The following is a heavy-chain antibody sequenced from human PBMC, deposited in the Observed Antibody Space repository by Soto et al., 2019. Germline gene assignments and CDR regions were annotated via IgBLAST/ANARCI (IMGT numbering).Heavy chain of an antibody. D-gene: IGHD5-12*01. V-gene: IGHV4-59*01. CDR1: GASINNYY. Sequence: SETLSLTCSDSGASINNYYWSWIRQPPGKGLEWIGYVYYTGSTSTKYNPSLQSRVAMSVDSSKNQFSLKLTSMTAADTAIYYCAKYRRTDAEGYRLDFWGPGTLVTVSS. CDR3: AKYRRTDAEGYRLDF. J-gene: IGHJ4*02. CDR2: VYYTGSTST.